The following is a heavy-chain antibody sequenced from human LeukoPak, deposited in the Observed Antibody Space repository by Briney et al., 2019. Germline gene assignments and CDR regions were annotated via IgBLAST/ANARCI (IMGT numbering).Heavy chain of an antibody. D-gene: IGHD4-17*01. Sequence: SETLSLTCTVSGGSISNYWSWIRQPPGQGLEWISYIYYSGSTNYNPSLKSRVTISVDTSKNQFSLKLSSVTAADTAVYYCARDSTTVTSYYYFDYWGQGTLVTVSS. CDR2: IYYSGST. CDR1: GGSISNY. J-gene: IGHJ4*02. CDR3: ARDSTTVTSYYYFDY. V-gene: IGHV4-59*01.